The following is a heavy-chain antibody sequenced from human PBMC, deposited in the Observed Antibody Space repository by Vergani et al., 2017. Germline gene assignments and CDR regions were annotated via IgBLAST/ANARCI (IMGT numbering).Heavy chain of an antibody. CDR1: GGSFSGYY. J-gene: IGHJ4*02. CDR2: INHSGST. V-gene: IGHV4-34*01. CDR3: AGGHQIDY. Sequence: QVQLQQWGAGLLKPSETLSLTCAVYGGSFSGYYWSWIRQPPGKGLEWIGEINHSGSTNYNPSLKSRVTISVDTSKNQFSLKLSSVTAADTAVYYCAGGHQIDYWGQGTLVTVSS.